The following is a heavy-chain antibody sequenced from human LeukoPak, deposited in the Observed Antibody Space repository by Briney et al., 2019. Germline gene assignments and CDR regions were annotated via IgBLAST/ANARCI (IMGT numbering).Heavy chain of an antibody. J-gene: IGHJ4*02. V-gene: IGHV1-2*02. CDR1: GYTFTGYY. Sequence: GAAVKVSCKASGYTFTGYYTHWVRQAPGQGLEWKGWINPNSGGTNYAQKFQGRVTMTRDTSISTAYMELSRLRSDDTAVYYCARESLAAAGIDYWGQGTLVTVSS. CDR2: INPNSGGT. CDR3: ARESLAAAGIDY. D-gene: IGHD6-13*01.